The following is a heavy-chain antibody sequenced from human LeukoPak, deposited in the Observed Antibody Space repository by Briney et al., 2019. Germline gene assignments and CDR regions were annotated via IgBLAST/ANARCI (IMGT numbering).Heavy chain of an antibody. J-gene: IGHJ4*02. V-gene: IGHV1-8*03. CDR2: VNPNSGNT. CDR3: ARHGGYSYGVDY. Sequence: ASVKVSCKASGYTFTSYDINWVRQATGQGLEWMGWVNPNSGNTGYAQKFQGRVTITRNTSISTAYMELSSLRSEDTAVYYCARHGGYSYGVDYWGQGTLVTVSS. CDR1: GYTFTSYD. D-gene: IGHD5-18*01.